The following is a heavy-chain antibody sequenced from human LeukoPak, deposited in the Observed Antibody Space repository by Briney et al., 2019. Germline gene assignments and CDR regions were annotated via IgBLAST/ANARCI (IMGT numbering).Heavy chain of an antibody. J-gene: IGHJ5*02. Sequence: GESLKISCKGFGYSFTRNWIGWVRQMPGKGLEWMGIIYPGVSDTRYSPSFQGRVTISADKSISTAYLQWSSLKASDTAMYYCARQRFTMRAYAGNWFDPWGQGTLVTVSS. V-gene: IGHV5-51*01. CDR3: ARQRFTMRAYAGNWFDP. CDR2: IYPGVSDT. D-gene: IGHD3-10*01. CDR1: GYSFTRNW.